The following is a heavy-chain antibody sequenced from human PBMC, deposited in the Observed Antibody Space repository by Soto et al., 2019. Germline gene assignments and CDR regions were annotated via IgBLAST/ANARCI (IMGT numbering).Heavy chain of an antibody. CDR1: GGSISSGGYY. J-gene: IGHJ6*03. CDR2: IYYSGST. D-gene: IGHD5-12*01. V-gene: IGHV4-31*03. Sequence: QVQLQESGPGLVKPSQTLSLTCTVSGGSISSGGYYWSWIRQHPGKGLEWIGYIYYSGSTYYNPSLKSRVTMSVDTSENQFSLRLSSVTAADTAVYYGARKDSGYGDYMDVWGKGTTVTVSS. CDR3: ARKDSGYGDYMDV.